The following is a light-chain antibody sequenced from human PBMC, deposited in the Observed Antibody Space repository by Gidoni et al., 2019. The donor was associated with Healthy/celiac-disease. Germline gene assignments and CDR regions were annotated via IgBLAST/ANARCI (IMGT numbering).Light chain of an antibody. CDR1: QSISSW. CDR2: KAS. J-gene: IGKJ3*01. CDR3: QQYNSYSLFT. V-gene: IGKV1-5*03. Sequence: IQMTQSPSTLSASVGDRVTITCLASQSISSWLAWYQQKPGKAPKLLIYKASSLESGVPSRFSGSGSGTEFTLTISSLQPDDFATYYCQQYNSYSLFTFGPGTKVDIK.